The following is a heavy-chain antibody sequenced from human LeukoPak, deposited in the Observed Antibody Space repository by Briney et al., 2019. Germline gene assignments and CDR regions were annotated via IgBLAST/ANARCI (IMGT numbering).Heavy chain of an antibody. V-gene: IGHV3-30*04. CDR2: ISYDGRDK. Sequence: GGSLRLSCAASGFTFSSYAMHWVRQAPGKGLEWVAFISYDGRDKYYADSVKGRFTISRDNSKNTLYLQMNSLRVEDTAVYYCAREQGIAGASSFDYWGQGTLVTVSS. CDR3: AREQGIAGASSFDY. D-gene: IGHD1-26*01. CDR1: GFTFSSYA. J-gene: IGHJ4*02.